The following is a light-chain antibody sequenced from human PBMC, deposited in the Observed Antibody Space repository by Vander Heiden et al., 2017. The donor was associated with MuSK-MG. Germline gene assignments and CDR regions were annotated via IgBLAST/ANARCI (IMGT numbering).Light chain of an antibody. CDR2: GAS. Sequence: EIVMTQSPATLSVSPGERATLSCRASQSVSSNLAWYQQKPGQAPRLLIYGASTRATGIPARFSGSGSGTEFTRTISSLQSEDFAVYYCQQYNNWPPVRTFGQGTKVEIK. J-gene: IGKJ1*01. CDR1: QSVSSN. V-gene: IGKV3-15*01. CDR3: QQYNNWPPVRT.